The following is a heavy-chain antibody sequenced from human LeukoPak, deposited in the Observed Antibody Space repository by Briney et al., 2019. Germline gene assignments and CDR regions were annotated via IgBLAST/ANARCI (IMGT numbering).Heavy chain of an antibody. V-gene: IGHV3-21*01. J-gene: IGHJ4*02. CDR1: GFTFRVYS. CDR3: ARGSGSGSYYPRFDY. D-gene: IGHD3-10*01. Sequence: PGGSLRLSCAASGFTFRVYSMSWVRQAPGKGLEWVSSISSSSDFIYYADSVKGRFTISRDNAKNSLYLQMNSLRAEDTAVYYCARGSGSGSYYPRFDYWGQGTLLTVSS. CDR2: ISSSSDFI.